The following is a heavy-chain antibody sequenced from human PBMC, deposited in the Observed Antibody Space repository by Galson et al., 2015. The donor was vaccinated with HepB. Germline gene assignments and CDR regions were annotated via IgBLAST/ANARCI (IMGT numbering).Heavy chain of an antibody. V-gene: IGHV1-8*01. CDR2: MNTNSGNT. J-gene: IGHJ4*02. D-gene: IGHD2-2*01. CDR3: ARGRLGVVPTASFDY. Sequence: SVKVSCKASGYTFTSYDINWVRQATGQGLEWMGWMNTNSGNTGNAQKLQGRVTMTRNTSISTAYTELSSLRSEDTAVYYCARGRLGVVPTASFDYWGQATLVTVSS. CDR1: GYTFTSYD.